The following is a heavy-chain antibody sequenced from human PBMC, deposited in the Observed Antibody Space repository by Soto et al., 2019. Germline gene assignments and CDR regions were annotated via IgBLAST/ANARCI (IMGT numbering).Heavy chain of an antibody. D-gene: IGHD1-7*01. CDR2: IYYSGST. Sequence: NPSETLSLTCTVSGGSISSYYWSWIRQPPGKGLEWIGYIYYSGSTNYNPSLKSRVTISVDTSKNQFSLKLSSVTAADTAVYYCARQGPGITGTVHYYMDVWGKGTTVTVSS. CDR3: ARQGPGITGTVHYYMDV. CDR1: GGSISSYY. V-gene: IGHV4-59*08. J-gene: IGHJ6*03.